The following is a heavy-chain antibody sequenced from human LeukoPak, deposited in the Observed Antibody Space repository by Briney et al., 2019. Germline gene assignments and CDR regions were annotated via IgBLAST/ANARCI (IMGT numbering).Heavy chain of an antibody. CDR3: ARGTYYDFWSGYYILGN. J-gene: IGHJ4*02. CDR2: IYYSGST. D-gene: IGHD3-3*01. CDR1: GGSVSSGSYY. Sequence: SETLSLTCTVSGGSVSSGSYYWSWIRQPPGKGLEWIGYIYYSGSTNYNPSLKSRVTTSVDTSKNQFSLKLSSVTAADTAVYYCARGTYYDFWSGYYILGNWGQGTLVTVSS. V-gene: IGHV4-61*01.